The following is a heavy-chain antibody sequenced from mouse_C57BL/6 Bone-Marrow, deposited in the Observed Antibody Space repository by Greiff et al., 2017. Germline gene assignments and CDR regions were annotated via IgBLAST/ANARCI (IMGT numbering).Heavy chain of an antibody. D-gene: IGHD2-2*01. CDR3: ASIDYGYERAMDY. CDR1: GYTFTSYW. Sequence: VKPGASVKLSCKASGYTFTSYWMQWVKQRPGQGLEWSGEIDPSDSYTNYNQKFKGKATLTVDTSSSTAYMQLSSLTSEDSAVYYCASIDYGYERAMDYWGQGTSVTVSS. CDR2: IDPSDSYT. V-gene: IGHV1-50*01. J-gene: IGHJ4*01.